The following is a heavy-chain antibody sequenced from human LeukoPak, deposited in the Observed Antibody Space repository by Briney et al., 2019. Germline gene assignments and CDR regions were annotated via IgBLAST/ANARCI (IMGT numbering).Heavy chain of an antibody. D-gene: IGHD4-23*01. CDR3: ARDRDYGGFDY. Sequence: GGSLRLSCAASGFTFRSHDMSWVRQAPGKGLEWVSVIYSVGSTYYADSVKGRITISRDNSKNTLYLQMNSLRAEDTAVYYCARDRDYGGFDYWGQGTLVTVSS. J-gene: IGHJ4*02. CDR1: GFTFRSHD. V-gene: IGHV3-53*01. CDR2: IYSVGST.